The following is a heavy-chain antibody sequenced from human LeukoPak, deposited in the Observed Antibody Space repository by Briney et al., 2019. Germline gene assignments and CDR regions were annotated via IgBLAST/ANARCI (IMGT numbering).Heavy chain of an antibody. D-gene: IGHD2-2*01. Sequence: GASVKVSCKASGYTFTSYGISWVRQAPGQGLEWMGWISAYNGNTNYAQKLQGRVTMTTDTSTSTAYMELRSLRSDDTAVYYCASPYCSSTSCYPAHDAFDIWGQGTMVTVSS. CDR2: ISAYNGNT. CDR3: ASPYCSSTSCYPAHDAFDI. V-gene: IGHV1-18*01. J-gene: IGHJ3*02. CDR1: GYTFTSYG.